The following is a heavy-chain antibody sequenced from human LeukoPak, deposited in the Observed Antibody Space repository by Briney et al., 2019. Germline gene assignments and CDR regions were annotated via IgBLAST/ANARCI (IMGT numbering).Heavy chain of an antibody. CDR1: GGSFSGYY. J-gene: IGHJ3*02. Sequence: SETLSLTCAVYGGSFSGYYWSWIRQPPGKGLEWIGRIYTSGSTNYNPSLKSRVTMSVDTSKNQFSLKLSSVTAADTAVYYCARDYDILTGPLLSDAFDIWGQGTMVTVSS. V-gene: IGHV4-59*10. CDR3: ARDYDILTGPLLSDAFDI. CDR2: IYTSGST. D-gene: IGHD3-9*01.